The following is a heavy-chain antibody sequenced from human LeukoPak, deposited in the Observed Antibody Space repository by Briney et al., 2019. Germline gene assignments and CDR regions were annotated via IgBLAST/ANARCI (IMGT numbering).Heavy chain of an antibody. CDR3: ARAYYYDSSGYHDY. J-gene: IGHJ4*02. CDR1: GFTVSSNY. CDR2: IYSDGRT. D-gene: IGHD3-22*01. Sequence: GGSLRLSCAASGFTVSSNYMTWVRQAPGKGLEWVSVIYSDGRTYYADSVKGRFTISRDNSKNTLYLQMNSLRAEDTAVYYCARAYYYDSSGYHDYWGQGTLVTVSS. V-gene: IGHV3-66*01.